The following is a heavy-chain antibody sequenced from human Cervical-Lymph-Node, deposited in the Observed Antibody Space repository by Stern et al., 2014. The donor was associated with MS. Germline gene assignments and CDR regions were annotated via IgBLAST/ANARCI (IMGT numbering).Heavy chain of an antibody. Sequence: EVQLVESGGGLIQPGGSLRLSCAAPGFTVSKNYMSWVRQAPGKGLEWVSLIYTDGSTYYAGSVKGRFTISRDSSKNMLFLQMTSLRAEDTAMYYCARAIFGVNTAAMAPDAFDSWGQGTMVTVSS. CDR3: ARAIFGVNTAAMAPDAFDS. CDR2: IYTDGST. J-gene: IGHJ3*01. D-gene: IGHD3-3*01. CDR1: GFTVSKNY. V-gene: IGHV3-53*01.